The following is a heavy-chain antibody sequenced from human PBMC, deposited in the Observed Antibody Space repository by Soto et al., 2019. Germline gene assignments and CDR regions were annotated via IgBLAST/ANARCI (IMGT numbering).Heavy chain of an antibody. Sequence: PGGSLRLSCAASGFTFSSYAMHWVRQAPGKGLEWVAVISYDGSNKYCADSVKGRFTISRDNSKNTLYLQMNSLRAEDTAVYYCARALDYWGQGTLVTVSS. V-gene: IGHV3-30-3*01. J-gene: IGHJ4*02. CDR2: ISYDGSNK. CDR3: ARALDY. CDR1: GFTFSSYA.